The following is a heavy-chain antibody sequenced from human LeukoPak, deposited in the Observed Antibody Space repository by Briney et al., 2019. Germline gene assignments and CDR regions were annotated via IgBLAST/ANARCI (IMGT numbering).Heavy chain of an antibody. V-gene: IGHV3-30*09. CDR1: GFTFSSYA. CDR3: ARSIAAAVDY. CDR2: ISYDGSNK. D-gene: IGHD6-13*01. Sequence: GGSLRLSCAASGFTFSSYAMHWVRQAPGKGLEWVAVISYDGSNKYYADSVKGRFAISRDNSKNTLYLQMNSLRAEDTAVYYCARSIAAAVDYWGQGTLVTVPS. J-gene: IGHJ4*02.